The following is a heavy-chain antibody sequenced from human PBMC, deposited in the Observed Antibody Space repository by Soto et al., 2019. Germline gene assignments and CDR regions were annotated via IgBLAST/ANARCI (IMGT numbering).Heavy chain of an antibody. J-gene: IGHJ6*02. Sequence: AGGSLRLSCAASGFTFDDYAMHWVRQAPGKGLEWVSGISWNSGSIGYADSVKGRFTISRDNAKNSLYLQMNSLRAEDTALYYCAKDSAIPYYYYGMDVWGQGTTVTVSS. V-gene: IGHV3-9*01. CDR1: GFTFDDYA. CDR3: AKDSAIPYYYYGMDV. CDR2: ISWNSGSI.